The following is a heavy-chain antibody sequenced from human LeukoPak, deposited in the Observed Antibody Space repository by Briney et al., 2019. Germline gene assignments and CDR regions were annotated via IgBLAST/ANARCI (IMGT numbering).Heavy chain of an antibody. CDR3: ARHDAGKWLPYFDY. D-gene: IGHD6-19*01. CDR1: GGSISNYY. J-gene: IGHJ4*02. CDR2: IYYSGST. Sequence: SETLSLTCTVSGGSISNYYWSWIRRAPGKGLEWVGSIYYSGSTNYNPSLKSRVTISVDTSKNQFSLKLSSVTAADTAVYYCARHDAGKWLPYFDYWGRGTLVTVSS. V-gene: IGHV4-59*08.